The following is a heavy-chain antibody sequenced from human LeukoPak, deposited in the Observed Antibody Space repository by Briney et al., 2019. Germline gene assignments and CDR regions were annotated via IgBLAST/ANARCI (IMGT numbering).Heavy chain of an antibody. CDR3: AREARSLAVLEMATSNPEY. D-gene: IGHD5-24*01. J-gene: IGHJ4*02. CDR1: GFTFSSYA. CDR2: ISYDGSNK. Sequence: GGSLRLSCAASGFTFSSYAMHWVRQAPGKGLEWVAVISYDGSNKYYADSVKGRFTISRDNSKNTLYLQMNSLRAEDTDVYYRAREARSLAVLEMATSNPEYWGQGTLVTVSS. V-gene: IGHV3-30-3*01.